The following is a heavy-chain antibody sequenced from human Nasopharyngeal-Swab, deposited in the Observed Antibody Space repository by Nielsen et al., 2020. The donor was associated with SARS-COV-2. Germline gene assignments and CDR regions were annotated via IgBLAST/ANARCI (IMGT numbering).Heavy chain of an antibody. Sequence: ASVKVSCKVSGYTLTELSMHWVRQAPGKGLEWMGGFDPEDGETIYAQKFQGRVTMTEDTSTDTAYMELSSLRSEDTAVYYCATGIWSGYYYGMDVWGQGTTATVSS. J-gene: IGHJ6*02. D-gene: IGHD3-3*01. CDR1: GYTLTELS. CDR2: FDPEDGET. V-gene: IGHV1-24*01. CDR3: ATGIWSGYYYGMDV.